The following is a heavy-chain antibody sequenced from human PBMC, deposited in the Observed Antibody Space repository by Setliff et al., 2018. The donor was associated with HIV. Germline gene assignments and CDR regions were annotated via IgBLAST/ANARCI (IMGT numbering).Heavy chain of an antibody. Sequence: PGGSLRLSCVASGVTFSSAQMNWVRQAPGKGLEWVSYISYGSRAIYYADSVKGRFTVSRDDAKSSVYLHMSSLTAEDTAVYYCARDRPNWAMDYWGQGTLVTVPQ. CDR3: ARDRPNWAMDY. D-gene: IGHD7-27*01. J-gene: IGHJ4*02. CDR2: ISYGSRAI. CDR1: GVTFSSAQ. V-gene: IGHV3-48*01.